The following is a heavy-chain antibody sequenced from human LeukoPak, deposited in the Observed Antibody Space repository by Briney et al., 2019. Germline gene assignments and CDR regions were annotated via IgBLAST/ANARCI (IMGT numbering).Heavy chain of an antibody. J-gene: IGHJ4*02. Sequence: SETLSLTCTVSGGSISSSSYYWGWIREPPGKGLEWIGSIYYSGSTYYNPSLKSRVTISVDTSKNQCSPKLSSVTAADTAVYYCARGTYQLSYVDYWGQGTLVTVSS. CDR2: IYYSGST. V-gene: IGHV4-39*07. D-gene: IGHD2-2*01. CDR1: GGSISSSSYY. CDR3: ARGTYQLSYVDY.